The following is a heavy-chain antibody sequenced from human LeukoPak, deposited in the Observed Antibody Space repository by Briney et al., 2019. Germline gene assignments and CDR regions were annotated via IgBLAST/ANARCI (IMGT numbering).Heavy chain of an antibody. J-gene: IGHJ5*02. CDR1: GFTLSSYG. CDR2: IRYDGSNK. CDR3: ARVGGSYWGWFDP. V-gene: IGHV3-30*02. Sequence: PGGSLRLSCAASGFTLSSYGMHWVRQAPGKGLEWVAFIRYDGSNKYYADSVKGRFTISRDNAKNSLYLQMNSLTIEDTAVYYCARVGGSYWGWFDPWGQGTLVTVSS. D-gene: IGHD1-26*01.